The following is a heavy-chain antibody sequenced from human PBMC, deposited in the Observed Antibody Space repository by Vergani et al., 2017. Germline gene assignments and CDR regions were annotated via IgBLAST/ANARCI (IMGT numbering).Heavy chain of an antibody. CDR3: ARHSTVEWLVKLGWIDP. V-gene: IGHV4-39*01. CDR1: GASIRSSNYY. J-gene: IGHJ5*02. D-gene: IGHD6-19*01. Sequence: QLQLQESGPGLVKPSATLSLTCSVSGASIRSSNYYLGWIRQPPGKGLEWIAGIYYSGSTYYNPSLKSRVTIAVDTSKNQFSLKLSSVTAAYTAVYFCARHSTVEWLVKLGWIDPWGQGILVTVSS. CDR2: IYYSGST.